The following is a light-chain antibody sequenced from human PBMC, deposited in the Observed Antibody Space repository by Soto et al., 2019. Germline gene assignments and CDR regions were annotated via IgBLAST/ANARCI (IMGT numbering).Light chain of an antibody. CDR3: SSYTSSSTSYV. Sequence: QSVLTPPASVSGSPGQSISISCTGTSSDACGYNYVSWYQQHPGQAPKPMIYDVSNRPSGVSNRFSGSKSGNTASLTISGLQAEDEADYYCSSYTSSSTSYVIGTGTKVTGL. J-gene: IGLJ1*01. CDR2: DVS. CDR1: SSDACGYNY. V-gene: IGLV2-14*03.